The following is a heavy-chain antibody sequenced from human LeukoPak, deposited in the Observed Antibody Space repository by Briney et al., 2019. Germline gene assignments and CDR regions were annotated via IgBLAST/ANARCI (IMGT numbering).Heavy chain of an antibody. CDR3: ARDLVSWRDGYSSFFYY. J-gene: IGHJ4*02. CDR1: GGTFSSYA. V-gene: IGHV1-69*13. CDR2: IIPIFGTA. Sequence: SVRLSCKASGGTFSSYAISWVRQAPGQGLEWMGGIIPIFGTANYAQKFQGRVTITADESTSTAYMELSSLRSEDTAVYYCARDLVSWRDGYSSFFYYWGQGTLVTVSS. D-gene: IGHD5-24*01.